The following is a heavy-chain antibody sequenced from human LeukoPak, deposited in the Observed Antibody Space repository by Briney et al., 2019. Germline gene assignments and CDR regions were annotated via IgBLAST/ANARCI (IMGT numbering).Heavy chain of an antibody. Sequence: GGSLRLSCAASGFTFSSYEMNWVRQAPGKGLEWVSYISSSGSTIYYADSVKGRFTISRDNAKNSLYLQMNSLRAEDTAVYYCARLGVDVLLWFGELVPSVGAFDIWGQETMVTVSS. V-gene: IGHV3-48*03. CDR1: GFTFSSYE. CDR3: ARLGVDVLLWFGELVPSVGAFDI. J-gene: IGHJ3*02. CDR2: ISSSGSTI. D-gene: IGHD3-10*01.